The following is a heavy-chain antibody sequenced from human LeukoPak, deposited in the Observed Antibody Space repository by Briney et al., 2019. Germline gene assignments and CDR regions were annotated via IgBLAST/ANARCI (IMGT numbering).Heavy chain of an antibody. CDR3: ARDWAGYSSSSRYYYYGMDV. Sequence: GGSLRLSCAASGFTLSSYEMNWVRQAPGKGLEWVSYISSSGSTIYYADSVKGRFTISRDNAKNSLYLQMNSLRAEDTAVYYCARDWAGYSSSSRYYYYGMDVWGQGTTVTVSS. CDR2: ISSSGSTI. CDR1: GFTLSSYE. D-gene: IGHD6-6*01. J-gene: IGHJ6*02. V-gene: IGHV3-48*03.